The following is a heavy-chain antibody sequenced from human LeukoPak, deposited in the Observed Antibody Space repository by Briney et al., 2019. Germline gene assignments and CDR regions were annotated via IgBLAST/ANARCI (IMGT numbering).Heavy chain of an antibody. Sequence: ASVKVSCTASRSTFSGYYIHWVRQAPGQGLEWVGWISPDSGGTDYAQTFQGRVTMTRDTSISTAYMELTKLTSDDTAVYYCATQTRGRYFFDYWGQGTLFTVSS. J-gene: IGHJ4*02. CDR3: ATQTRGRYFFDY. CDR1: RSTFSGYY. CDR2: ISPDSGGT. V-gene: IGHV1-2*02. D-gene: IGHD3-10*01.